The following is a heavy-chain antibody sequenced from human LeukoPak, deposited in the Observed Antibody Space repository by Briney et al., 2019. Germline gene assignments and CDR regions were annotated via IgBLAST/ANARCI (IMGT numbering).Heavy chain of an antibody. CDR3: ARSETGIVGAFDI. CDR1: GYTFTSYD. Sequence: AAVKDSCKASGYTFTSYDINWVRQATGQGLEWMGCMNTNSGNTGYAQKFQGRVTMTRNTSISTAYMELSSLRSEDTAVYYCARSETGIVGAFDIWGQGTMVTVSS. CDR2: MNTNSGNT. J-gene: IGHJ3*02. D-gene: IGHD7-27*01. V-gene: IGHV1-8*01.